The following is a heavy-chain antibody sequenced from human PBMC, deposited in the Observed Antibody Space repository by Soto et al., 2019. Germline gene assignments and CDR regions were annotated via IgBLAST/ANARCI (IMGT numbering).Heavy chain of an antibody. J-gene: IGHJ5*02. V-gene: IGHV3-7*01. CDR3: ARPQGRTGTTESGRFDP. D-gene: IGHD1-1*01. Sequence: EVQLVESGGGLVQPGGSLRLSCAASGFTFSRYWMSWLRQAPGKGLEWVANIKEDGSEKYYVDSVKGRFTISRDNAKNSLFLQMNSLRADDTAVYYCARPQGRTGTTESGRFDPWGQGTLVTVSS. CDR2: IKEDGSEK. CDR1: GFTFSRYW.